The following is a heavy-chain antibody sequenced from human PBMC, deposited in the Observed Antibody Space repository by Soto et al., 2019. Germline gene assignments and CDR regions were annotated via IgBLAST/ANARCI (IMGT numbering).Heavy chain of an antibody. Sequence: GGSLRLSCAASGFTFSDYYMSWIRQAPGKGLEWVSYISSSGSTIYYADSVKGRFTISRDNAKNSLYLQMNSLRAEDTAVYYCARDSLVHFDFWSGYYSDYYYYMDVWGKGTTVTVSS. D-gene: IGHD3-3*01. J-gene: IGHJ6*03. CDR3: ARDSLVHFDFWSGYYSDYYYYMDV. CDR2: ISSSGSTI. V-gene: IGHV3-11*01. CDR1: GFTFSDYY.